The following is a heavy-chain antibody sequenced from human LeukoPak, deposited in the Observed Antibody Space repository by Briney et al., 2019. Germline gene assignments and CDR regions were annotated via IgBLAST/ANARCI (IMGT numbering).Heavy chain of an antibody. J-gene: IGHJ3*02. V-gene: IGHV5-51*01. Sequence: SGESLKISCKGSGYSFTTYWIGWVRQMPGKGLEWMGIIYPGDSDTRYSPSFQGQVTISADKSIRTAYLQWSSLKASDTAMYYCARLVEIATAYAFDIWGQGTMVTVSS. D-gene: IGHD5-24*01. CDR3: ARLVEIATAYAFDI. CDR1: GYSFTTYW. CDR2: IYPGDSDT.